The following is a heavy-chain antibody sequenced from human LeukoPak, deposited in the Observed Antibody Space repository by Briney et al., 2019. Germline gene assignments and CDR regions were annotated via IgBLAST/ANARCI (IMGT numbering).Heavy chain of an antibody. Sequence: GGSLRLSCAASGFTFSDYYMSWIRQAPGKGLEWVSYISSSGSTIYYADSVKGRFTISRDNAKNSLYLQMNSLRTEDMALYYCAKGGGGRLIYYYYMDVWGKGTTVTVSS. CDR2: ISSSGSTI. CDR3: AKGGGGRLIYYYYMDV. CDR1: GFTFSDYY. J-gene: IGHJ6*03. V-gene: IGHV3-11*01. D-gene: IGHD3-16*01.